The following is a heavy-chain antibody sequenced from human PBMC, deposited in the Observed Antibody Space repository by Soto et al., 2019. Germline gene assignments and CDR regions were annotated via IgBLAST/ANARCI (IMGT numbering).Heavy chain of an antibody. CDR2: IKSKTDGGTT. D-gene: IGHD1-26*01. CDR1: GFTFSNAW. CDR3: TTDFERRWELLMGAFDI. V-gene: IGHV3-15*07. Sequence: EVQLVESGGGLVKPGGSLRLSCAASGFTFSNAWMNWVRQAPGKGLEWVGRIKSKTDGGTTDYAAPVKGRFTISRDDSKNTLYLQMNSLKTEDTAVYYCTTDFERRWELLMGAFDIWGQGTMVTVSS. J-gene: IGHJ3*02.